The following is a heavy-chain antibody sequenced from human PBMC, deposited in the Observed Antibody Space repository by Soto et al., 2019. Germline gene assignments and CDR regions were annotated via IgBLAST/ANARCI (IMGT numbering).Heavy chain of an antibody. V-gene: IGHV1-18*01. J-gene: IGHJ4*02. CDR2: ISAYNGKT. Sequence: ASVKVSCKASGYAFTSYGISWVRQAPGQGLEWMGWISAYNGKTNYAQKLQGRVTMTTDTSTSTAYMELSSLRSEDTAVYYCARDLGGWPDYWGQGTLVTVSS. D-gene: IGHD2-15*01. CDR1: GYAFTSYG. CDR3: ARDLGGWPDY.